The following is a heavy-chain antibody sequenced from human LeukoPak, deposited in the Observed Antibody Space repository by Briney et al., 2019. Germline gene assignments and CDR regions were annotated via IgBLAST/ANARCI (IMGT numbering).Heavy chain of an antibody. V-gene: IGHV3-15*01. J-gene: IGHJ3*02. Sequence: PGGSLRLSCAASGFAFSIAWVTWVREAPGKGLEWVGRIRSNTDGGTTDYAAPVKGRFTISRDDSTNTAYLQMKSLKTEDTGVYYCTTNPPDFDIWGQGTMVTVSS. CDR1: GFAFSIAW. CDR2: IRSNTDGGTT. CDR3: TTNPPDFDI.